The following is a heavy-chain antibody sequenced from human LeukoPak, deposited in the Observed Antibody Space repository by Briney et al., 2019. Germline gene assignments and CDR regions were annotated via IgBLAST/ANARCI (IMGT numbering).Heavy chain of an antibody. CDR1: GFTLNNYW. CDR3: ARGDSSSKIDY. CDR2: IWEDGIQK. Sequence: GGSLRLSCAVSGFTLNNYWMNWVRQAPGKGLEWVANIWEDGIQKYYVDSVKGRFTTSRDNAKNSLYLQMNSLRAEDTAVYYCARGDSSSKIDYWGQGTLVTVSS. D-gene: IGHD6-6*01. V-gene: IGHV3-7*01. J-gene: IGHJ4*02.